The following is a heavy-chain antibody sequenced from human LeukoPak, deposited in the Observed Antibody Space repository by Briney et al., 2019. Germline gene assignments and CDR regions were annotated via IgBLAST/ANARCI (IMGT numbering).Heavy chain of an antibody. Sequence: GGSLRLSCAASGFTFSSYSMIWVRQAPGEGLEWVSYITSNSDTIYYADSVKGRFTISRDNAKNSLYLQMNSLTDDDTAVYYCARDTYYDFWSGYLTPFDYWGQGTLVTVSS. CDR2: ITSNSDTI. D-gene: IGHD3-3*01. CDR1: GFTFSSYS. J-gene: IGHJ4*02. V-gene: IGHV3-48*02. CDR3: ARDTYYDFWSGYLTPFDY.